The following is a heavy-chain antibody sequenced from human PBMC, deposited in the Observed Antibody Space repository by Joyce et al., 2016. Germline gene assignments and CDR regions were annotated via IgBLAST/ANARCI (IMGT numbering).Heavy chain of an antibody. CDR2: SYYSGTT. V-gene: IGHV4-31*03. D-gene: IGHD1-14*01. Sequence: QVQLQESGPGLVKPSQTLSLTCTVSGGSINNDDYYWSWIRQHPDKGLECVGYSYYSGTTFYHPSLKSRVTISLGRSKNQFSLKLNSVTAADAAVYYCARGSGNTEFDLWGQGTLVTVSS. J-gene: IGHJ4*02. CDR1: GGSINNDDYY. CDR3: ARGSGNTEFDL.